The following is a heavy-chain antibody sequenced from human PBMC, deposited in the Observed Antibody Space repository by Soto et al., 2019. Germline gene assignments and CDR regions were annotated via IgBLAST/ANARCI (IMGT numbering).Heavy chain of an antibody. V-gene: IGHV3-53*02. J-gene: IGHJ4*02. CDR1: GFSVSNSY. Sequence: EVQLVETGGGWTQPGGSLRLSCAASGFSVSNSYMSWVRQAPGKGLEWVSVIYSGGSTYYRDSVKGRFTISRDNSKNTLFLQMDSLRAEDTAVYYCARGPVGSAGFEYWGQGTLVTVSS. CDR2: IYSGGST. CDR3: ARGPVGSAGFEY. D-gene: IGHD1-26*01.